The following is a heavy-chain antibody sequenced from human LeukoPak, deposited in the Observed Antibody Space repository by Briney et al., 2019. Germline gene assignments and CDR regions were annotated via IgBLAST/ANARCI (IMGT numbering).Heavy chain of an antibody. J-gene: IGHJ6*02. CDR1: GFAFSTSW. CDR2: INEDGSKK. D-gene: IGHD3-10*01. Sequence: GGSLRLSCAASGFAFSTSWMTWVRQAPGRGLEWMANINEDGSKKNYVDSVKGRFTISRDNAKNSLYLQMNSLRAEDTAVYYCARPNTISYYYALDVWGQGTTVTVSS. CDR3: ARPNTISYYYALDV. V-gene: IGHV3-7*05.